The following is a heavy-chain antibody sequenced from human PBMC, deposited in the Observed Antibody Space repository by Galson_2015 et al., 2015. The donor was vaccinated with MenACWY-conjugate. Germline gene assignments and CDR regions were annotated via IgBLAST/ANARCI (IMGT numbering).Heavy chain of an antibody. CDR3: ANMRGEWEPRSPFDY. D-gene: IGHD1-26*01. V-gene: IGHV3-30*18. Sequence: SLRLSCAASGFTFSSYGMHWVRQAPGKGLEWVAVISFDGSNKYYADSVKGRFTISRDNSKNTLYLQMNSLRAEDTAVYYCANMRGEWEPRSPFDYWGQGTLVTVSS. CDR2: ISFDGSNK. J-gene: IGHJ4*02. CDR1: GFTFSSYG.